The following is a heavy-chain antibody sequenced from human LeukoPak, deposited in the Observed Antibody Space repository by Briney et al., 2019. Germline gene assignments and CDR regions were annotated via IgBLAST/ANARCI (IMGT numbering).Heavy chain of an antibody. D-gene: IGHD3-10*01. CDR1: GYTFTSYG. J-gene: IGHJ6*04. CDR3: ARTLWFGRAYYGMDV. Sequence: GASVKVSCKASGYTFTSYGISWVRQAPGQGLEWMGWISAYNGNTNYAQKLQGRVTMTTDTSTSTAYMELRSLRSDDTAVYYCARTLWFGRAYYGMDVWGKGTTVTVSS. V-gene: IGHV1-18*01. CDR2: ISAYNGNT.